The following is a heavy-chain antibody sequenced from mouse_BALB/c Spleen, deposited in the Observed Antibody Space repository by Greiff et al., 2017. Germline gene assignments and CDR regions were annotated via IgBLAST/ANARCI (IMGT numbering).Heavy chain of an antibody. J-gene: IGHJ2*01. CDR3: ARQEVTTVSFFDY. CDR1: GFTFSSYA. V-gene: IGHV5-9-3*01. CDR2: ISSGGSYT. Sequence: EVQLVESGGGLVKPGGSLKLSCAASGFTFSSYAMSWVRQTPEKRLEWVATISSGGSYTYYPDSVKGRFTISRDNAKNTLYLQMSSLRSEDTAMYYCARQEVTTVSFFDYWGQGTTLTVSS. D-gene: IGHD1-1*01.